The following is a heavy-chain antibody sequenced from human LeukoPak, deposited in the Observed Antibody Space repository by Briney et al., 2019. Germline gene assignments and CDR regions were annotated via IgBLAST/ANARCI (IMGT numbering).Heavy chain of an antibody. D-gene: IGHD3-10*01. CDR1: VYTFTSYG. CDR2: ISAYNGNT. CDR3: AREGTMVRGVMPNYYYYGMDV. V-gene: IGHV1-18*01. J-gene: IGHJ6*02. Sequence: GASVKVSCKASVYTFTSYGISWVRQAPGQGLEWMGWISAYNGNTTYAKKLQGRVTMTTVTSTSTAYMELRSLRSDDTAVHYCAREGTMVRGVMPNYYYYGMDVWGQGTTVTVSS.